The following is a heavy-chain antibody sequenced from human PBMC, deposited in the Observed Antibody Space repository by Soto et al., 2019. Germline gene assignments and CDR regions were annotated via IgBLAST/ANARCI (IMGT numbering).Heavy chain of an antibody. CDR2: IKEDGIDK. CDR3: ARYCDYVFEH. J-gene: IGHJ4*02. Sequence: DVQLVESGGALVQPGGSLRLTCTASGFTFSSDWMAWVRQAPGKGLEWVGNIKEDGIDKYYVDYVKGRFTMARDNVKNLLYVQMNSRRAEDTAVYYCARYCDYVFEHWGRGTMVTVSS. D-gene: IGHD3-16*01. V-gene: IGHV3-7*01. CDR1: GFTFSSDW.